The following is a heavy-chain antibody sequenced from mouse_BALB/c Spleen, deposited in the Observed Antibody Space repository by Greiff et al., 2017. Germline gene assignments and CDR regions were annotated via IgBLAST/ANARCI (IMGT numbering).Heavy chain of an antibody. CDR2: INPSTGYT. CDR1: GYTFNSYW. Sequence: VQLQQSGAELAKPGASVKMSCKASGYTFNSYWMHWVKQRPGQGLEWIGYINPSTGYTEYNQKFKDKATLTADTSSNTAYMQLSSLTSEDSAVYDCARGGSNYGCFDDWGAGTTVTVSA. CDR3: ARGGSNYGCFDD. J-gene: IGHJ1*01. V-gene: IGHV1-7*01. D-gene: IGHD1-1*01.